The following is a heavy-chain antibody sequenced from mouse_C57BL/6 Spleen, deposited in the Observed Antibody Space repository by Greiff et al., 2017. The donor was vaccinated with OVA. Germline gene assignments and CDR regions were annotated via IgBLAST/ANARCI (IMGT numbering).Heavy chain of an antibody. V-gene: IGHV1-49*01. Sequence: LQESGAELVRPGSSVKLSCTDSYFAFMASAMHWVKQRPGHGLEWIGSFTMYSDAPEYSENFKGKATLTANTSSSTAYMELSSLTSEDSAVYYCARWTGTGYFDVWGTGTTVTVSS. CDR1: YFAFMASA. J-gene: IGHJ1*03. CDR2: FTMYSDAP. D-gene: IGHD4-1*01. CDR3: ARWTGTGYFDV.